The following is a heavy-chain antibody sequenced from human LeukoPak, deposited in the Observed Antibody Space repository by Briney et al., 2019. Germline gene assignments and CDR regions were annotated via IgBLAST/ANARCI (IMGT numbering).Heavy chain of an antibody. CDR1: GFTFSSYA. J-gene: IGHJ4*02. V-gene: IGHV3-23*01. CDR3: ARYYDILTGRYYFDY. Sequence: PGGSLRLSCAASGFTFSSYAMSWVRQAPGKGLEWVSAISGSGGSTYYADSVKGRFTISRDNSKNTLYLQMNSLRAEDTAVYYCARYYDILTGRYYFDYWGQGTLVTVSS. CDR2: ISGSGGST. D-gene: IGHD3-9*01.